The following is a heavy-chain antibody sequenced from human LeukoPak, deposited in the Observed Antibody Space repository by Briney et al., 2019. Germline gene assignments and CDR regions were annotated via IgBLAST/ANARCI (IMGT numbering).Heavy chain of an antibody. J-gene: IGHJ4*02. Sequence: PGGSLRLSCTASGFTFSSYAMSWVRQAPGKGLEWVSAISGSGGTTYYADSVKGGFTISRHNSKNTLYLQMNSLRAEDTAVYYCAKDRCSGGHCYPHRFDYWGQGTLVTVSS. V-gene: IGHV3-23*01. CDR3: AKDRCSGGHCYPHRFDY. CDR1: GFTFSSYA. D-gene: IGHD2-15*01. CDR2: ISGSGGTT.